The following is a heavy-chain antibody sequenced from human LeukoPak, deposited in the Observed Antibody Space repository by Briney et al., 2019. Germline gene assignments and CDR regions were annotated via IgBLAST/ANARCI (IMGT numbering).Heavy chain of an antibody. CDR2: ISYDGSNK. CDR1: GFTFSSYA. V-gene: IGHV3-30-3*01. Sequence: GRSLRLSCAASGFTFSSYAMHWVRQAPAKGLEWVAVISYDGSNKYYADSVKGRFTISRDNAKNTLYLQMNSLRAEDTAVYYCARESRGQLLLFWFDPWGQGTLVTVSS. D-gene: IGHD2-2*01. J-gene: IGHJ5*02. CDR3: ARESRGQLLLFWFDP.